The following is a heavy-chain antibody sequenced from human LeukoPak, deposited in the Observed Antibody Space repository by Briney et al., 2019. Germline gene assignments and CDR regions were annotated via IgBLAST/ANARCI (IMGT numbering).Heavy chain of an antibody. Sequence: SETLSLTCTVSGGSISSYYWSWIRQPPGKGLEWIGYVYYSGSTNYNPSLKSRVTISVDTSKNQFSLKLSSVTAADTAVYYCARHGGGEIDYWGQGTLVTVSS. CDR3: ARHGGGEIDY. CDR2: VYYSGST. D-gene: IGHD2-21*01. CDR1: GGSISSYY. J-gene: IGHJ4*02. V-gene: IGHV4-59*08.